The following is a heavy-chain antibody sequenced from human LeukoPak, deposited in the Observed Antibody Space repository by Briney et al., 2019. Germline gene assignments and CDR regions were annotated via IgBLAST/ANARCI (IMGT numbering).Heavy chain of an antibody. CDR3: ARAAPTSGFDP. D-gene: IGHD2-15*01. CDR1: GYTFTGYY. J-gene: IGHJ5*02. CDR2: INPNSGGT. Sequence: ASVKVSCKASGYTFTGYYMHWVRQAPGQGLEWMGWINPNSGGTNYAQKFQGWVTMTRDTSISTVYMELSGLRSEDTAVYYCARAAPTSGFDPWGQGTLVTVSS. V-gene: IGHV1-2*04.